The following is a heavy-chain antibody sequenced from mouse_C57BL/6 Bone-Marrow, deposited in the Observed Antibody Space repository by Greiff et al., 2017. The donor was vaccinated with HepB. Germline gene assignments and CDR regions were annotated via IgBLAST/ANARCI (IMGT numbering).Heavy chain of an antibody. CDR2: ISGGGGNT. CDR1: GFTFSSYT. CDR3: ARTSGWVGARYFDV. D-gene: IGHD3-1*01. Sequence: EVKLVESGGGLVKPGGSLKLSCAASGFTFSSYTMSWVRQTPEKRLEWVATISGGGGNTYYPDSVKGRFTISRDNSQSIIYLQMNALRAEDSATYYCARTSGWVGARYFDVWGTGTTVTVSS. V-gene: IGHV5-9*04. J-gene: IGHJ1*03.